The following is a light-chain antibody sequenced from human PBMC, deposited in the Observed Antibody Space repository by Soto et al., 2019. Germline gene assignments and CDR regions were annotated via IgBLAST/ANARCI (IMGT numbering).Light chain of an antibody. Sequence: QSVLTQPASVSGSPGQSITISCTGTSSDVGSYNFVSWYQQYPGKAPKVMIYEVYKRPSGVSNRCSGSKSGSTASLTIYGLQVEGEDDYYCCSYAGSSTYVFGTGTKVTVL. CDR1: SSDVGSYNF. J-gene: IGLJ1*01. CDR2: EVY. V-gene: IGLV2-23*02. CDR3: CSYAGSSTYV.